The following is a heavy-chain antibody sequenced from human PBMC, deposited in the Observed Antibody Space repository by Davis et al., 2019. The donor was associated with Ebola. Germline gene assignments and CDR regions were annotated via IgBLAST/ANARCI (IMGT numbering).Heavy chain of an antibody. CDR3: AKVRLLGYDTLSGGFD. Sequence: GESLKISCVASGFTFRRHAMTWVRQAPGKGLEWVAAISDSGGRTYYADSVKGRFTISRDNSKNTVYVQMNSLRAEDTAVYYCAKVRLLGYDTLSGGFDWGQGTLVTVSS. CDR1: GFTFRRHA. V-gene: IGHV3-23*01. CDR2: ISDSGGRT. J-gene: IGHJ4*02. D-gene: IGHD3-9*01.